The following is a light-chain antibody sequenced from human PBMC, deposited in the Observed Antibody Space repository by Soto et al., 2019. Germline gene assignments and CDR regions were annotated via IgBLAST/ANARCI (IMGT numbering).Light chain of an antibody. V-gene: IGKV3-15*01. CDR1: QSVSSN. Sequence: EIVMTQSPATLSVSPGERVTLSCRASQSVSSNLAWYQQKPGQAPRLLIYGASTRATGIPARFSGSGSGTEFTLTISSLQSEDFAVYSCQQYNNWPPETFGQGTKVEIK. CDR2: GAS. J-gene: IGKJ1*01. CDR3: QQYNNWPPET.